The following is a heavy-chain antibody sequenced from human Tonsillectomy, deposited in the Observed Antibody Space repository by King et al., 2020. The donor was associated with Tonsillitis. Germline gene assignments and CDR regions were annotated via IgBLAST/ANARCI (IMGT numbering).Heavy chain of an antibody. CDR1: SGYISSTTYY. D-gene: IGHD1-26*01. Sequence: LQLQESGPGLVKPSETLSLTCSVSSGYISSTTYYWGWIRQPPGKGLEWMGSNYYSGSTYYNPSLRSRVTISVETSKNQVALKLTSVTPADTAIYYCARRGYSGTYSWNWFDPCGQATLVTVSS. J-gene: IGHJ5*02. V-gene: IGHV4-39*01. CDR2: NYYSGST. CDR3: ARRGYSGTYSWNWFDP.